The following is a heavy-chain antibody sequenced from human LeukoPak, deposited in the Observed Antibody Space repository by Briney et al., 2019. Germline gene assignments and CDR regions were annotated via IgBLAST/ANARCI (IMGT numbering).Heavy chain of an antibody. CDR2: IYYSGST. CDR3: ARRAGQSLNGSYGTAFDI. D-gene: IGHD1-26*01. J-gene: IGHJ3*02. CDR1: GGSISSSSYY. V-gene: IGHV4-39*01. Sequence: SETLSLTCTVSGGSISSSSYYWGWIRQPPGKGLEWIGGIYYSGSTYYNPSVKSRVTISVDTSKNQFSLKLSSVTAADTAVYYCARRAGQSLNGSYGTAFDIWGQGTTVIVSA.